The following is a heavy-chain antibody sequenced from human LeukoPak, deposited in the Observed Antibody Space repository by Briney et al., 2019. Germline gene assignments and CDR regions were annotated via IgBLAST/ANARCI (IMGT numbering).Heavy chain of an antibody. CDR3: ARYCSSTSCYDY. V-gene: IGHV3-11*03. J-gene: IGHJ4*02. CDR2: ISSSSSYT. D-gene: IGHD2-2*01. CDR1: GFTFSDYY. Sequence: GGSLRLSCAASGFTFSDYYMSWIRQAPGKGLEWVSYISSSSSYTNYADSVKGRFTISRDNAKNSLYLQMNSLRAKDTAVYYCARYCSSTSCYDYWGQGTLVTVSS.